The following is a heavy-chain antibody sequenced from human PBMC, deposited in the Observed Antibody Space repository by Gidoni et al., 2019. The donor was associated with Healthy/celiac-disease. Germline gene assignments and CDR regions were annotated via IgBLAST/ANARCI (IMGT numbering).Heavy chain of an antibody. CDR2: INHSGST. V-gene: IGHV4-34*01. Sequence: QVQLQQWGAGLLKPSETLSLTCAVYGGSFSGYDWSWIRQPPGKGLEWIGEINHSGSTNYTPSLKSRVTISVYTSKNQFSRKLSSVTAADTAVYYCARGRVGATRTFDYWGQGTLVTVSS. D-gene: IGHD1-26*01. J-gene: IGHJ4*02. CDR1: GGSFSGYD. CDR3: ARGRVGATRTFDY.